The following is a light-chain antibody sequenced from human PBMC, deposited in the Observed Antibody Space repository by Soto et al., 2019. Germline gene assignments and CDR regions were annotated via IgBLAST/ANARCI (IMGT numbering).Light chain of an antibody. CDR1: QSVGTS. J-gene: IGKJ4*02. Sequence: DIVLTQSPAILSLSPGDRASLSCRASQSVGTSLAWYKQQPGQPPRLLIHDATYRASGVPDSFRGSGSGTAFSLSISSLEPDDFAVYYCQHRSTWPRSFGRGTKVE. CDR2: DAT. V-gene: IGKV3-11*01. CDR3: QHRSTWPRS.